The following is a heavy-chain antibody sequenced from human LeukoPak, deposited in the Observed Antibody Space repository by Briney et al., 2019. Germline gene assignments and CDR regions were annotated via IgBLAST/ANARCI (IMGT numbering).Heavy chain of an antibody. V-gene: IGHV3-74*01. J-gene: IGHJ4*02. Sequence: PGGSLRLSCAASGFTFSSYWMHWVRQAPGKGLVWVSRIYSDGNTTNYADSVKGRFTISRDNAKNTLYLQMNSPRAEDTAVYYCARDQGSTSRGIDYWGQGTLVTVSS. CDR2: IYSDGNTT. CDR1: GFTFSSYW. CDR3: ARDQGSTSRGIDY. D-gene: IGHD2-2*01.